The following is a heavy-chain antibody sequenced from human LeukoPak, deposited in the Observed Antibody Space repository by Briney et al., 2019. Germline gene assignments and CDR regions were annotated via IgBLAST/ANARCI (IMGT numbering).Heavy chain of an antibody. D-gene: IGHD1-7*01. J-gene: IGHJ4*02. CDR1: GFTFNNAW. CDR3: STGGVNWNYVGF. CDR2: VKSKSAGGTT. Sequence: GGSLRLSCGASGFTFNNAWMNWVRQAPGKGLEWVARVKSKSAGGTTDYAAPVKGRFTISRDDSKSTLYLQMNSLNTEDTAMYCCSTGGVNWNYVGFWGQGTLVTVSS. V-gene: IGHV3-15*01.